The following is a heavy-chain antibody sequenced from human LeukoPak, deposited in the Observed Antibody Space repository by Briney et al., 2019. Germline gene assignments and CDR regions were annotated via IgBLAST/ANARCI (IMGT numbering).Heavy chain of an antibody. J-gene: IGHJ5*02. Sequence: GASVKVSCKASGYTFTSYGISWVRQAPGQGLEWMGWISAYNGNTNYAQKLQGRVTMTTDTSTSTAYMELRSLRSDDTAVYYCARLVDQGGLEWLLIRECWFDPWGQGTLVTVSS. CDR3: ARLVDQGGLEWLLIRECWFDP. CDR2: ISAYNGNT. V-gene: IGHV1-18*01. D-gene: IGHD3-3*01. CDR1: GYTFTSYG.